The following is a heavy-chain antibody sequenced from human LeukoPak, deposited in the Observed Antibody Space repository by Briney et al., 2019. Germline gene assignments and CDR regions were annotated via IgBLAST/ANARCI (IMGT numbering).Heavy chain of an antibody. D-gene: IGHD6-6*01. V-gene: IGHV3-7*01. CDR2: IKQDGSEK. CDR1: GFTFSSYW. J-gene: IGHJ6*02. Sequence: GGSLRLSCAASGFTFSSYWMSWVRQAPGKGLEWVANIKQDGSEKYYVDSVKGRFTISRDNAKNSLYLQMNSLRAEDTAVYYCARAIAARPYYYYGMDVWGQGTTVTVSS. CDR3: ARAIAARPYYYYGMDV.